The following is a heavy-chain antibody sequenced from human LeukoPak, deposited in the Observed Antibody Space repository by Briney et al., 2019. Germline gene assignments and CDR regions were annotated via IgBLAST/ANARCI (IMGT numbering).Heavy chain of an antibody. CDR2: INHSGST. V-gene: IGHV4-34*01. J-gene: IGHJ4*02. Sequence: PSETLSLTCAVYGGSFSGYYWSWIRQPPGKGLEWIGEINHSGSTNYNPSLKSRVTISVDTSKNQFSLKLSSVTAADTAVYYCARGRGYSYGLRVFDYWDQGTLVTVSS. CDR3: ARGRGYSYGLRVFDY. D-gene: IGHD5-18*01. CDR1: GGSFSGYY.